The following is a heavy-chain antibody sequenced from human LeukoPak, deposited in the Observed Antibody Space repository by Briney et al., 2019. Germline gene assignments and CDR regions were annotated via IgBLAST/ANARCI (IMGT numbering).Heavy chain of an antibody. Sequence: GESLKISCKVSGYSFSSYWIGWVRQMPGKGLEWMGIIYPDDSDTRYSPSFRGQVTVSADESISTAYLEWSSLKASDTAMYYCARHRGSCSRASCRADYWGQGTLVTVSS. CDR2: IYPDDSDT. CDR3: ARHRGSCSRASCRADY. CDR1: GYSFSSYW. J-gene: IGHJ4*02. V-gene: IGHV5-51*01. D-gene: IGHD2-2*01.